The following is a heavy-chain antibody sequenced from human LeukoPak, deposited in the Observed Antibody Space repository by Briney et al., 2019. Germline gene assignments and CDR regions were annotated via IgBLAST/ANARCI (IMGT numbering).Heavy chain of an antibody. J-gene: IGHJ4*02. CDR2: IYHSGSD. Sequence: SETLSLTCAVSGYSISSGYYWGWIRQPPGKGREWIGSIYHSGSDYYNPSLKSRVTISVDTSKNQFSLKLSSVTAADTAVYYCARDGSSTGWYLYWGQGALVTVSS. CDR1: GYSISSGYY. D-gene: IGHD6-19*01. CDR3: ARDGSSTGWYLY. V-gene: IGHV4-38-2*02.